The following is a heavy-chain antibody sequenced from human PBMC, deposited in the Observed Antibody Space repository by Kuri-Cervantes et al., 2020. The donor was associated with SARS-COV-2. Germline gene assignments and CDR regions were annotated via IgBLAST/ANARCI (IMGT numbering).Heavy chain of an antibody. CDR2: IYYSGST. CDR1: GGSISSSSYY. Sequence: SETLSLTCTVSGGSISSSSYYWGWIRQPPGKGLEWIGSIYYSGSTNYNPSLKSRVTISVDTSKNQLSLKLSSVTAADTAVYYCARGGRVVTAIIPLDPWGQGTLVTVSS. V-gene: IGHV4-39*07. CDR3: ARGGRVVTAIIPLDP. J-gene: IGHJ5*02. D-gene: IGHD2-21*02.